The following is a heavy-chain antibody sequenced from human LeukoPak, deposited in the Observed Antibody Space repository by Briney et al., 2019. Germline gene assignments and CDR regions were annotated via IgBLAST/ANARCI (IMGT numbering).Heavy chain of an antibody. V-gene: IGHV3-23*01. J-gene: IGHJ2*01. Sequence: PGGSLRLSCAASGFTFSSYAMSWVRQAPGKGLEWVSAISGSGGSTYSADSVKGRFTISRDNSKNTLYLQMNSLRAEDTAVYYCAKDPASFCGGDCWFFDLRGRGTLVTVSS. CDR3: AKDPASFCGGDCWFFDL. CDR2: ISGSGGST. CDR1: GFTFSSYA. D-gene: IGHD2-21*02.